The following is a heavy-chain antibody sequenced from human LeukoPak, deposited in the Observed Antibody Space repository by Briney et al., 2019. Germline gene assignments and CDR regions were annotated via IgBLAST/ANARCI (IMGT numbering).Heavy chain of an antibody. CDR2: IYYSGST. CDR3: AREAGSQQLVIDY. D-gene: IGHD6-13*01. Sequence: SETLSLICTLSGGSISSGDYYWSWIRQPPGKGLEWIGYIYYSGSTYYNPSLKSRVTISVDTSKTQFSLKLSSVTAADTAVYTCAREAGSQQLVIDYWGQGTLVTVSS. V-gene: IGHV4-30-4*01. J-gene: IGHJ4*02. CDR1: GGSISSGDYY.